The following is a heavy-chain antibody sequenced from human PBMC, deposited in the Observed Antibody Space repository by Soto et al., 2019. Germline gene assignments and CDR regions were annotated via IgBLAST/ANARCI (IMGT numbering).Heavy chain of an antibody. CDR1: GFTFSSYA. D-gene: IGHD2-2*01. J-gene: IGHJ6*02. Sequence: GGSLRLSCAASGFTFSSYAMSWVRQAPGKGLEWVSAISGSGGSTYYADSVKGRFTISRDNSKNTLYLQMNSLRAEDTAVYYCAKARRYCSGTSCYVVSMDVWGQGTTVTVSS. V-gene: IGHV3-23*01. CDR3: AKARRYCSGTSCYVVSMDV. CDR2: ISGSGGST.